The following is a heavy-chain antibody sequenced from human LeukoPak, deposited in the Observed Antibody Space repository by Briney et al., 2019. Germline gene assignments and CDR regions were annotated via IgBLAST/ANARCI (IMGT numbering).Heavy chain of an antibody. Sequence: PGGSLRLSCAASGFTFSSYEMNWVRQAPGKGLEWVSYISSSGSTIYYADSVKGRFIISRDNAKNSLFLQMNSLRVEDTALYYCAREGWNDAFDIWGRGTMVTVSS. CDR3: AREGWNDAFDI. CDR2: ISSSGSTI. V-gene: IGHV3-48*03. J-gene: IGHJ3*02. CDR1: GFTFSSYE. D-gene: IGHD1-1*01.